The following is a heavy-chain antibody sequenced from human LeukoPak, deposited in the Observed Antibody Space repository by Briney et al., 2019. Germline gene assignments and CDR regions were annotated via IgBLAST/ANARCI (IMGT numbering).Heavy chain of an antibody. CDR3: GKGLGALDY. CDR2: ISVSVGST. CDR1: GFTFSNYA. Sequence: GGSLRLSCAASGFTFSNYAMSWVRQAPGKGLEWVSGISVSVGSTYCADSVKGRVTISRDNSKNTLYLQMNTLRAEDTAVYYCGKGLGALDYWGQGTLVTVSS. J-gene: IGHJ4*02. V-gene: IGHV3-23*01. D-gene: IGHD7-27*01.